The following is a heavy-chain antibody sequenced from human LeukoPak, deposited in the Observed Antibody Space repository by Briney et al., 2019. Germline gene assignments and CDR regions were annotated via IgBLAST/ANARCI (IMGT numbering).Heavy chain of an antibody. CDR2: INDRGHT. Sequence: SETLSLTCAVHGGSFSGYHWNWIRQSPEKGLEWVGEINDRGHTNYNPSLKSRVIISVDTSKKQSSLRLSSVPAADTAVYYCARDPTTVVTLPYYFDFWGQGTLVAVSS. CDR3: ARDPTTVVTLPYYFDF. CDR1: GGSFSGYH. D-gene: IGHD4-23*01. V-gene: IGHV4-34*01. J-gene: IGHJ4*02.